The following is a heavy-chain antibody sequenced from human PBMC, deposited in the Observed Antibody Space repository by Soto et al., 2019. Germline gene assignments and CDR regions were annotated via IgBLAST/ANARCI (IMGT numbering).Heavy chain of an antibody. CDR3: ARVETYYDILTCYYTAGGWFDP. D-gene: IGHD3-9*01. V-gene: IGHV4-59*01. J-gene: IGHJ5*02. CDR2: IYYSGST. Sequence: SETLSLTCTVSGGSISSYYWSWIRQPPGKGLEWTGYIYYSGSTNYNPSLKSRVTISVDTSKNQFSLKLSSVTAADTAVYYCARVETYYDILTCYYTAGGWFDPWGQGTLVTVSS. CDR1: GGSISSYY.